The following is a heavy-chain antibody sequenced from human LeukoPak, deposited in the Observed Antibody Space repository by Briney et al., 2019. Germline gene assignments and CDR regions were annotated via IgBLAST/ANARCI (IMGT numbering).Heavy chain of an antibody. CDR1: GYTFTSYG. CDR3: ARAGGLAVTTYYFDY. Sequence: ASVKVSCKASGYTFTSYGISWVRQAPGQGLEWMGWISAYNGNTNYAQKLQGRVTMTTDTSTSTAYMELRSLRSDDTAVYYCARAGGLAVTTYYFDYWGQGTLVTVSS. V-gene: IGHV1-18*01. J-gene: IGHJ4*02. CDR2: ISAYNGNT. D-gene: IGHD4-17*01.